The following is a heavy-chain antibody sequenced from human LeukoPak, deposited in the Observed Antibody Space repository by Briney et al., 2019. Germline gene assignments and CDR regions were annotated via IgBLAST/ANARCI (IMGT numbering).Heavy chain of an antibody. CDR2: ISSSSYI. J-gene: IGHJ4*02. CDR1: GFTFGSYR. D-gene: IGHD1-26*01. V-gene: IGHV3-21*01. CDR3: ARFGSYSWDY. Sequence: GGSLRLSCAASGFTFGSYRMNWVRQAPGKGLEWVSSISSSSYIYYADSVKGRFTISRDKAKNSLYLQMNSLRAEDTAVYYCARFGSYSWDYWGQGTLVTVSS.